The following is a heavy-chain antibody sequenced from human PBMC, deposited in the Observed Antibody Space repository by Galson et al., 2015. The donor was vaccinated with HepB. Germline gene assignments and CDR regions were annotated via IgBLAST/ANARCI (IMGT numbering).Heavy chain of an antibody. Sequence: SLRLSCAASGFTFSSYGMHWVRQAPGKGLEWVAVIWYDGSNKYYADSVKGRFTISRDNSKNTLYLQMNSLRAEDTAVYYCARDHLFGSSGSPFFYYYYYYMDVWGKGTTVTVSS. V-gene: IGHV3-33*08. J-gene: IGHJ6*03. D-gene: IGHD3-10*01. CDR3: ARDHLFGSSGSPFFYYYYYYMDV. CDR2: IWYDGSNK. CDR1: GFTFSSYG.